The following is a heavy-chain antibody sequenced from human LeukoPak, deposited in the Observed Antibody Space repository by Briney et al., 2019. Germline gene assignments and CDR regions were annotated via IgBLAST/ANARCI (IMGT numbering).Heavy chain of an antibody. D-gene: IGHD4-11*01. CDR2: IRSEPKNFAT. CDR3: FSSNSTPCGNWFGP. CDR1: GFSFSDSA. V-gene: IGHV3-73*01. Sequence: PGGSLRLSCVASGFSFSDSAMHWVRQAAGKGLEWVGRIRSEPKNFATAYAASVRGRFTISRDESKNTAYLQMDGLKNEDTAVYYFFSSNSTPCGNWFGPWGQGTLVTVSS. J-gene: IGHJ5*02.